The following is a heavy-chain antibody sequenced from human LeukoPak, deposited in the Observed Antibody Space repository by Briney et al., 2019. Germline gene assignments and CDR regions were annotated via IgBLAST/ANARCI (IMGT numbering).Heavy chain of an antibody. CDR3: ATRWIFGGVIGPFFDY. CDR1: GYTLTELS. D-gene: IGHD3-16*02. V-gene: IGHV1-24*01. Sequence: GASVKVSCKVSGYTLTELSMHWVRQAPGKGLEWMGGFDPEDGETLYAQKFQGRVTMTEDTSTDTAYMELSSLRSEDTAVYYCATRWIFGGVIGPFFDYWGQGTLVTVSS. CDR2: FDPEDGET. J-gene: IGHJ4*02.